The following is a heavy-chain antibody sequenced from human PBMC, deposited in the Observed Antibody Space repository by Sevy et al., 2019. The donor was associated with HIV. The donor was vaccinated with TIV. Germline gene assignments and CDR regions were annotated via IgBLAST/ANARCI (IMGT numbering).Heavy chain of an antibody. CDR2: ISHTGDDI. Sequence: GGSLRLSCAASGFTFSNYVMTWVRQAPGKGLEWVSSISHTGDDIYYADSVRGRFTNSRANSRSTLYLHVSGLRAEDMAVNSGAGGNAGEFWSGGGSFWGPSAGRSAVDVWGQGSPVTVSS. CDR1: GFTFSNYV. CDR3: AGGNAGEFWSGGGSFWGPSAGRSAVDV. J-gene: IGHJ6*02. V-gene: IGHV3-23*01. D-gene: IGHD3-3*01.